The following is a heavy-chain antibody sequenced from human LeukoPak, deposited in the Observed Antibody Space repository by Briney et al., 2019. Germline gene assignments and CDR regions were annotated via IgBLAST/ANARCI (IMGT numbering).Heavy chain of an antibody. V-gene: IGHV4-31*03. J-gene: IGHJ5*02. CDR3: ARGHHCSSTSCYPISSWFDP. D-gene: IGHD2-2*01. CDR1: GDSISSGGYH. CDR2: IYYSGRI. Sequence: SETLSLTCTVFGDSISSGGYHWSWIRQHPGKGLEWIGYIYYSGRIYYNPSLKSRVTISLDTSENQFSLKVNSVTAADTAVYYCARGHHCSSTSCYPISSWFDPWGQGTLVTVSS.